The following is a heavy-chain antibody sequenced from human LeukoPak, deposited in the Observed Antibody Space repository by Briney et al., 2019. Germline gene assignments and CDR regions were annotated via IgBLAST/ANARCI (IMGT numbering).Heavy chain of an antibody. CDR1: GFTFTSSA. CDR3: AAAIVRPLNYFDY. J-gene: IGHJ4*02. D-gene: IGHD3-22*01. V-gene: IGHV1-58*01. Sequence: TSVKVSCKASGFTFTSSAVQWVRQARGQRLEWIGWIVVGSGNTNYAQKFQERVTITRDMSTSTAYMELSSLRSEDTAVYYCAAAIVRPLNYFDYWGQGTLVTVSS. CDR2: IVVGSGNT.